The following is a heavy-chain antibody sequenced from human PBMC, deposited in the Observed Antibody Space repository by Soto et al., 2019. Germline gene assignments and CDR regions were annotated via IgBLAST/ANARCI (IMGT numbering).Heavy chain of an antibody. D-gene: IGHD3-10*02. Sequence: GGSLRLSCAASGFTFSSFWMSWVRQAPGKGLEWVANIKHDGSQKYYVDSVKGRFTISRDNAKNSLYLQMNSLRVDDTAVYYCARVLLYSASGRGWFDPWGQGTLVTVSS. V-gene: IGHV3-7*03. CDR3: ARVLLYSASGRGWFDP. CDR1: GFTFSSFW. CDR2: IKHDGSQK. J-gene: IGHJ5*02.